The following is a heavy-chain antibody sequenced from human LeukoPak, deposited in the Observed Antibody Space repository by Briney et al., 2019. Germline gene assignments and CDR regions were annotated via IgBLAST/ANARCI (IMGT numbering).Heavy chain of an antibody. D-gene: IGHD2-2*01. CDR3: SANQLLKAAFDI. CDR1: GFTFSSYW. V-gene: IGHV3-7*01. CDR2: IKQDGSEK. J-gene: IGHJ3*02. Sequence: PGGSLRLSCAASGFTFSSYWMSWVRQAPGKGLEWVANIKQDGSEKYYVDSVKGRFTISRDNAKNSLYLQMNSLRAEDTAVYYCSANQLLKAAFDIWGQGTMVTVSS.